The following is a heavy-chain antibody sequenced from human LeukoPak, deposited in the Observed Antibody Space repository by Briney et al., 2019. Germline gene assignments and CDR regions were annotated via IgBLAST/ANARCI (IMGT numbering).Heavy chain of an antibody. CDR2: IYYSGST. D-gene: IGHD6-13*01. CDR1: GASFSSSTYY. Sequence: PSETLSLTCTVSGASFSSSTYYWGWIRQPPGKGLEWIGSIYYSGSTYYNPSLKSRVTMSVDTSKNQFSLKLSSVTAADTAVYYCARHAGGISATGTRPFDYWGQGTLVTVSS. CDR3: ARHAGGISATGTRPFDY. J-gene: IGHJ4*02. V-gene: IGHV4-39*01.